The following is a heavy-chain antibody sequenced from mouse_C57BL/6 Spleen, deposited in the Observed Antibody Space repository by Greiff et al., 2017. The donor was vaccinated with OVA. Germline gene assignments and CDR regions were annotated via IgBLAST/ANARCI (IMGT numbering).Heavy chain of an antibody. CDR2: INPNNGGT. V-gene: IGHV1-18*01. D-gene: IGHD1-1*01. Sequence: EVQGVESGPELVKPGASVKIPCKASGYTFTDYNMDWVKQSHGKSLEWIGDINPNNGGTIYNQKFKGKATLTVDKSSSTAYMELRSLTSEDTAVYYCARQYYGSSPAWFAYWGQGTLVTVSA. CDR1: GYTFTDYN. CDR3: ARQYYGSSPAWFAY. J-gene: IGHJ3*01.